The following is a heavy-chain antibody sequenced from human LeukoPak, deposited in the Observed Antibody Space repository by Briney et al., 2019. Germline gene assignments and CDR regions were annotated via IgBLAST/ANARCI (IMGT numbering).Heavy chain of an antibody. V-gene: IGHV7-4-1*01. CDR1: GYTFTSFD. Sequence: ASVKVSCKASGYTFTSFDIFWVRQAPGQGLEWMGWIHPSTGNPTYAQGFTGRFVFSLDTSVSTTYLQISLKAEDTAVYFCARAFQSLGGLSLPDYWGQGTLVTVSS. J-gene: IGHJ4*02. CDR3: ARAFQSLGGLSLPDY. D-gene: IGHD3-16*02. CDR2: IHPSTGNP.